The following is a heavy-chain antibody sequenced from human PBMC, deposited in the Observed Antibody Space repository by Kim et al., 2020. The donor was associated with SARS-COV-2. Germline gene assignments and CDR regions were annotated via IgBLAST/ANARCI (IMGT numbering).Heavy chain of an antibody. CDR2: IIPIFGTA. CDR1: GGTFSSYA. V-gene: IGHV1-69*13. Sequence: SVKVSCKASGGTFSSYAISWVRQAPGQGLEWMGGIIPIFGTANYAQKFQGRVTITADESTSTAYMELSSLRSEDTAVYYCAVIAAPDLWFDPWGQGTLVTVSS. CDR3: AVIAAPDLWFDP. D-gene: IGHD6-13*01. J-gene: IGHJ5*02.